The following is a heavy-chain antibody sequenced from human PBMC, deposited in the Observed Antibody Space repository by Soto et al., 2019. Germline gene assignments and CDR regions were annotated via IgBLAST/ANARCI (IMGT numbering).Heavy chain of an antibody. J-gene: IGHJ5*02. D-gene: IGHD7-27*01. V-gene: IGHV4-4*07. CDR3: ASDSTGWFDP. CDR2: FYTSGNT. Sequence: PSETLSLTCTVSGGSVSSYYWSWIRQPAGKGLEGIGRFYTSGNTNYDPSLNSRVTMTLDTSKKQFSLKMSSATAADTAVYYCASDSTGWFDPWGQGTLVTVSS. CDR1: GGSVSSYY.